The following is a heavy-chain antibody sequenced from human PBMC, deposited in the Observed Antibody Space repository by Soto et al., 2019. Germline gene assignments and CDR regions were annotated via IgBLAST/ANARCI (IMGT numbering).Heavy chain of an antibody. J-gene: IGHJ4*02. V-gene: IGHV4-34*01. CDR2: INHSGST. CDR1: GGSFSGYY. Sequence: QVQLQQWGAGLLKPSETLSLTCAVYGGSFSGYYWSWIRQPPGKGLEWIGEINHSGSTNYNPSLKSRVTVSVDTSKNQFSLKLSSVTAADTAVYYCAGVTVRGRHRFNWGQGTLVTVSS. D-gene: IGHD3-10*01. CDR3: AGVTVRGRHRFN.